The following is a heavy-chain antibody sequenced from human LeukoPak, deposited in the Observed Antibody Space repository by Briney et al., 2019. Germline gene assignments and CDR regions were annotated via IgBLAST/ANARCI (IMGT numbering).Heavy chain of an antibody. CDR2: IYYSGST. CDR1: GGSISSYY. D-gene: IGHD6-6*01. CDR3: VRVASSRRGGYYYYYMDV. V-gene: IGHV4-59*01. J-gene: IGHJ6*03. Sequence: SETLSLTCTVSGGSISSYYWSWIRQPPGKGLEWIGYIYYSGSTNYNPSLKSRVTISVDTSKNQCSLRLSSVTAADTAVYYCVRVASSRRGGYYYYYMDVWGKGTTVTVSS.